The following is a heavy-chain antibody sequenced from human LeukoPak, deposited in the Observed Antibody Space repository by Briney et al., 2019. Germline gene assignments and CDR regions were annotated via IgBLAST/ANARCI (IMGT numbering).Heavy chain of an antibody. CDR1: GGSISNYY. CDR2: TYYSGST. V-gene: IGHV4-59*01. J-gene: IGHJ3*02. D-gene: IGHD2-2*01. Sequence: PSETLSLTCTVSGGSISNYYWSWIRQPPGEGLEWIGYTYYSGSTNYNPSLKSRVTISVDTPRNQFSLRLSSVTAADTAMYYCARGGYCSSSSCYGDDAFDIWGQGTMVTVSS. CDR3: ARGGYCSSSSCYGDDAFDI.